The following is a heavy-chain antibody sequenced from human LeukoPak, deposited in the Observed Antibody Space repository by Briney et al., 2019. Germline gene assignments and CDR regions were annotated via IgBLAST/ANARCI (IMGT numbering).Heavy chain of an antibody. CDR1: GFTFSSYS. CDR3: ARDDIVVVPAAIEIYYYYYGMDV. V-gene: IGHV3-21*01. D-gene: IGHD2-2*02. Sequence: GGSLRLSCAASGFTFSSYSMNWVRQAPGKGLEWVSSISSSSSYIYYADSVKGRFTISRDNAKNSLYLQMNSLRAEDTAVYYCARDDIVVVPAAIEIYYYYYGMDVWGQGTTVTVSS. J-gene: IGHJ6*02. CDR2: ISSSSSYI.